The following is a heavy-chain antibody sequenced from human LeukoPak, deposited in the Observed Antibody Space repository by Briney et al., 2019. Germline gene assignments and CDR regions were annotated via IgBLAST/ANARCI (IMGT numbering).Heavy chain of an antibody. CDR2: VYYSGNT. CDR1: GGSITSSGSY. CDR3: VRDNYSPFDS. V-gene: IGHV4-39*07. D-gene: IGHD4-11*01. J-gene: IGHJ5*01. Sequence: PSETLSLTCTVSGGSITSSGSYWGWIRQPPGKGLEWIGSVYYSGNTYNPSLKSRVTISVDTSKNQFSLHLTSVNAADTAMYYCVRDNYSPFDSWGQGTPVTVSS.